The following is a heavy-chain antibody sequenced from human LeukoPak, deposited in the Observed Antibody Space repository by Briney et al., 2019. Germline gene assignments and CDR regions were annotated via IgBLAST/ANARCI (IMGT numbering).Heavy chain of an antibody. V-gene: IGHV3-7*01. CDR2: IKQDGSEK. CDR3: ARDELGPFDY. CDR1: GFTFSSYS. J-gene: IGHJ4*02. Sequence: GGSLRLSCAASGFTFSSYSMNWVRQAPGKGLEWVANIKQDGSEKYYVDSVKGRFTISRDNVGNSLYLQMNSLRAEDTAVYYCARDELGPFDYWGQGTLVTVSS. D-gene: IGHD7-27*01.